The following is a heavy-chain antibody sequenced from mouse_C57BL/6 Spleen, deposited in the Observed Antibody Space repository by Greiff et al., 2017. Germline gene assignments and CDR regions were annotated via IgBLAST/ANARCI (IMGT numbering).Heavy chain of an antibody. V-gene: IGHV1-15*01. CDR1: GYTFTDYE. J-gene: IGHJ4*01. CDR2: IDPETGGT. Sequence: VQRVESGAELVRPGASVTLSCKASGYTFTDYEMHWVKQTPVHGLEWIGAIDPETGGTAYNQKFKGKAILTADKSSSTAYMELRSLTSEDSAVYYCTRKAYAMDYWGQGTSVTVSS. CDR3: TRKAYAMDY.